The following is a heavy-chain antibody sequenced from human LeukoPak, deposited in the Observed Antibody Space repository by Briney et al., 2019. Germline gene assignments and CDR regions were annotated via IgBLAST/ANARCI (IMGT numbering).Heavy chain of an antibody. CDR2: INPNSGGT. CDR3: ATQVYYYDSSGYYESYYFDY. Sequence: ASVKVSCKASGYTFTGYYMHWVRQAPGQGLEWMGWINPNSGGTNYAQKFQDRVTMTRDTSISTAYMELSRLRSDDTAVYYCATQVYYYDSSGYYESYYFDYWGQGTLVTVSS. V-gene: IGHV1-2*02. J-gene: IGHJ4*02. D-gene: IGHD3-22*01. CDR1: GYTFTGYY.